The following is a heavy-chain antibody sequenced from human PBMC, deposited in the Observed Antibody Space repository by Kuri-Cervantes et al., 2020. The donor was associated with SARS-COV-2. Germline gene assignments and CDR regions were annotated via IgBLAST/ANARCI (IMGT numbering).Heavy chain of an antibody. V-gene: IGHV1-69*13. CDR3: AREGGSGNPGAGEA. Sequence: SVKVSCKASGYTFTSYDINWVRQATGQGLEWMGGIIPIFGTANHAQKFQGRVTITADESTSTAYMELSSLRSEDTAVYYCAREGGSGNPGAGEAWGQGTLVTVSS. CDR1: GYTFTSYD. CDR2: IIPIFGTA. J-gene: IGHJ4*02. D-gene: IGHD3-3*01.